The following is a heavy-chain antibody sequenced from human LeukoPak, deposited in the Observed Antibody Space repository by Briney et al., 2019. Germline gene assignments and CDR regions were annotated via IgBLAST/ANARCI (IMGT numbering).Heavy chain of an antibody. D-gene: IGHD3-10*01. V-gene: IGHV3-23*01. CDR1: GFPFSNYA. J-gene: IGHJ5*02. Sequence: GGSLRLSCAASGFPFSNYAMSWVRQAPGKGLEWVSGVTSGGGHIYYADFVKGRFTISRDDSKNTLFLQMDSLRVEDTAVYYCVTGDPIWFDPWGQGTLVTVSS. CDR3: VTGDPIWFDP. CDR2: VTSGGGHI.